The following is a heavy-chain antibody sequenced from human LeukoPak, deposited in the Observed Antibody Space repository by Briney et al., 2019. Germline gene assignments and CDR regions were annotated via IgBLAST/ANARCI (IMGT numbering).Heavy chain of an antibody. Sequence: ASVKVSCKASGYTFTGYYMHWVRQAPGQGLEWMGWINSNSGGTNYAQKFQGRVTMTRDTSISTAYMELSRLRSDDTAVYYCARVMGIVGATDAFDIWGQGTMVTVSS. CDR2: INSNSGGT. CDR1: GYTFTGYY. V-gene: IGHV1-2*02. CDR3: ARVMGIVGATDAFDI. J-gene: IGHJ3*02. D-gene: IGHD1-26*01.